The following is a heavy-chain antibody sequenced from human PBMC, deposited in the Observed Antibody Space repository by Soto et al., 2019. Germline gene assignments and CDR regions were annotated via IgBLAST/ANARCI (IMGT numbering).Heavy chain of an antibody. CDR3: ARGPITTFGVVANWFDP. CDR2: ISSSSSTI. CDR1: GFTFSSYS. Sequence: GGSLRLSCAASGFTFSSYSMNWVRQAPGKGLEWVSYISSSSSTIYYADSVKGRFTISRDNAKNSLYLQMNSLRDEDTAAYYCARGPITTFGVVANWFDPWGQGTLVTVSS. D-gene: IGHD3-3*01. V-gene: IGHV3-48*02. J-gene: IGHJ5*02.